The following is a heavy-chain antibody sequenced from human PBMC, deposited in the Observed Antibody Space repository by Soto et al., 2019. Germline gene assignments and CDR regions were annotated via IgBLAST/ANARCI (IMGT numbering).Heavy chain of an antibody. CDR3: AREGGIVVVTAMGYYFDY. CDR2: INHSGST. Sequence: SETLSLTCAVYGGSFSGYYWSWIRQPPGKGLEWIGEINHSGSTNYNPSLKSRVTISVDTSKNQFSLKLSSVTAADTAVYYCAREGGIVVVTAMGYYFDYWGQGTLVTVSS. J-gene: IGHJ4*02. CDR1: GGSFSGYY. V-gene: IGHV4-34*01. D-gene: IGHD2-21*02.